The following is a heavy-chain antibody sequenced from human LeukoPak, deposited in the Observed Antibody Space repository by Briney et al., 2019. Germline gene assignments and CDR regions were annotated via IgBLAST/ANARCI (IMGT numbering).Heavy chain of an antibody. CDR1: GFTFSSYA. J-gene: IGHJ4*02. D-gene: IGHD6-13*01. CDR2: ISGSGCST. CDR3: AKDRSSLYEAYYFDY. Sequence: GGSLRLSCAASGFTFSSYAMSWVRQAAGKGLEGVSSISGSGCSTYYADSVKGRFTIPRDNSKNTLYLPMNSLRAEDTAVYYCAKDRSSLYEAYYFDYWGQGTLVTVSS. V-gene: IGHV3-23*01.